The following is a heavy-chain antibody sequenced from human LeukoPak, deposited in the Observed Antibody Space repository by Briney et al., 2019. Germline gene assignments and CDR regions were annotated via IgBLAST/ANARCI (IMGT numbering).Heavy chain of an antibody. CDR1: GYSFTSYW. J-gene: IGHJ5*01. CDR3: TRGGTYYDDSRDHGHWFDS. Sequence: PGESLRISCKGSGYSFTSYWIGWVRQMPGKGLEWMGIIYPDDSDTRYSPSFQGQVTISADKSTGTAYLHWSSLKASDTAIYYCTRGGTYYDDSRDHGHWFDSWGQGTLVTVSS. D-gene: IGHD3-22*01. CDR2: IYPDDSDT. V-gene: IGHV5-51*01.